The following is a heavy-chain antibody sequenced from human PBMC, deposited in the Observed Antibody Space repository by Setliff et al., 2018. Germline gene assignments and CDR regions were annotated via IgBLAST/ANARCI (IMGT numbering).Heavy chain of an antibody. CDR2: IHGTEGT. Sequence: SSETLSLTCTVSDSSLYSGNYYWTWIRQPAGKALEWIGHIHGTEGTHYNPSLESRVTISRDKSPNQFSLMLRSVTAADTALYYCARGYYNGRGYYYLPCSFDSWGRGIVVTVSS. CDR3: ARGYYNGRGYYYLPCSFDS. V-gene: IGHV4-61*09. CDR1: DSSLYSGNYY. J-gene: IGHJ4*02. D-gene: IGHD3-10*01.